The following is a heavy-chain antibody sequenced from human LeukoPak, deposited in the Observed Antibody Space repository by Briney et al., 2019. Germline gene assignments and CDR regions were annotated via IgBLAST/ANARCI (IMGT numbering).Heavy chain of an antibody. D-gene: IGHD3-22*01. Sequence: ASVKVSCKASGFSFTRSAVQWVRQARGQRLEWIGWIVVGSGNTNYAQKFQERVTITRDMSTSTAYMELSSLRSEDTAVYYCATAPSNYDSRGYYPLDYWGQGTLVTVSS. V-gene: IGHV1-58*01. CDR1: GFSFTRSA. CDR3: ATAPSNYDSRGYYPLDY. J-gene: IGHJ4*02. CDR2: IVVGSGNT.